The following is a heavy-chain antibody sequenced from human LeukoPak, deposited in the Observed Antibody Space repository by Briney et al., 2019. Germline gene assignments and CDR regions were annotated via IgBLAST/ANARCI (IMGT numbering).Heavy chain of an antibody. J-gene: IGHJ4*02. Sequence: SETLSLTCTVSGGSVSSGSYYWSWIRQPPGKGLEWIGYIYYSGSTNYNPSLKSRVTISVDTSKNQFSLKLSSVTAADTAVYYCAREAGELDYWGQGTLVTVSS. CDR1: GGSVSSGSYY. D-gene: IGHD1-26*01. CDR2: IYYSGST. V-gene: IGHV4-61*01. CDR3: AREAGELDY.